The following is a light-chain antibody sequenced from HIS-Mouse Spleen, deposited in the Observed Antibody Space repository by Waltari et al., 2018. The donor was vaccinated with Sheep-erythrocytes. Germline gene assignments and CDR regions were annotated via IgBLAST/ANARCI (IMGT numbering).Light chain of an antibody. CDR2: EVS. CDR1: SSDVGGYNY. J-gene: IGLJ3*02. Sequence: QSALTQPPSASGSPGQSVTIPCTGTSSDVGGYNYVSWYQQHPGNAPKLMIYEVSQRPSGVPDRFSGSKSGNTASLTVSGLQAEDEADYYCSSYAGSNNWVFGGGTKLTVL. V-gene: IGLV2-8*01. CDR3: SSYAGSNNWV.